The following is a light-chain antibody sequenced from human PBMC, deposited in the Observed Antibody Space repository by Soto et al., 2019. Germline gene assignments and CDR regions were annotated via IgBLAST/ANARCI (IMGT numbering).Light chain of an antibody. CDR1: SSNIGTNT. J-gene: IGLJ1*01. Sequence: QSVLTQPPSASGTPGQRVTISCSGSSSNIGTNTVNWYLQLPGTAPKLLIYNNNQRPSGVPDRFSGSKSGTSASLAISGLQSEDEAVYFCAAWDDSLNGLLVFGSGTKGTVL. CDR3: AAWDDSLNGLLV. V-gene: IGLV1-44*01. CDR2: NNN.